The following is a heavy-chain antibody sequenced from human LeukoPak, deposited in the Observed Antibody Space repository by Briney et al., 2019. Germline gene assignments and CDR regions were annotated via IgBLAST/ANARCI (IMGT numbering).Heavy chain of an antibody. D-gene: IGHD4-17*01. CDR3: AKDLDYGDYVGAFDI. J-gene: IGHJ3*02. CDR2: ISGSGGST. CDR1: RFTFSSYA. V-gene: IGHV3-23*01. Sequence: GGSLRLSCGASRFTFSSYAMSWVRQAPGKGLEWVSVISGSGGSTYDADSVKGRFTISRDNSKNTLYLQMNSLRAEDTAVYYCAKDLDYGDYVGAFDIWGQGTMVTVSS.